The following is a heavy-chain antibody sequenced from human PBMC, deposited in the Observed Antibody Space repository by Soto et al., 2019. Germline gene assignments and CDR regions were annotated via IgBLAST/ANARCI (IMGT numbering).Heavy chain of an antibody. V-gene: IGHV4-39*01. CDR2: VYYSGGT. D-gene: IGHD1-1*01. J-gene: IGHJ4*02. CDR3: VRVLEVANRHMDFYS. CDR1: GGCIDNSHSF. Sequence: SQTRSLTCYVSGGCIDNSHSFWRWVRQPPARGLEFLGSVYYSGGTYYNPSFKSRVTVSGDTSKNQVSLSVRSVTVAETAIYYGVRVLEVANRHMDFYSWGPGNLVTV.